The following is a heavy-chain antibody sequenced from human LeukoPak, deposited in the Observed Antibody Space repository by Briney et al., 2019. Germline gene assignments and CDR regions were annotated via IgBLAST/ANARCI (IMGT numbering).Heavy chain of an antibody. V-gene: IGHV3-15*01. D-gene: IGHD2-2*01. CDR3: VADVPVPLAQIGV. J-gene: IGHJ4*02. Sequence: GGSLRLSCAASGFTFKAAWMSWVRQAPGKGLEWIGRVTSRDAGETTEYAAPVKGRITISRDDSKNTLYLQMDSLKAEDTAVYYCVADVPVPLAQIGVWGQGTLVTVSS. CDR2: VTSRDAGETT. CDR1: GFTFKAAW.